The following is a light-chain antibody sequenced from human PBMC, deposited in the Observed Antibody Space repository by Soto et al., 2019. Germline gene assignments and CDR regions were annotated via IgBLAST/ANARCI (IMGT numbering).Light chain of an antibody. CDR2: DAS. Sequence: IQMTQSPSTLSASVGDRVTITCRASQSISTWLAWYQQKPGKVPKLLIYDASTLESGVSSRFSGSGSGTDFTLTITSLQPDDFATYYCQSYRNFSWTFGQGTKVDIK. CDR3: QSYRNFSWT. V-gene: IGKV1-5*01. CDR1: QSISTW. J-gene: IGKJ1*01.